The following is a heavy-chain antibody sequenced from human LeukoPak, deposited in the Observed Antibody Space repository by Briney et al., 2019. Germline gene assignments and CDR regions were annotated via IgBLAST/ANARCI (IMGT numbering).Heavy chain of an antibody. J-gene: IGHJ4*02. CDR3: TREKYAYYDSSGFDY. V-gene: IGHV3-72*01. CDR2: TKNKVNSYST. CDR1: GFTFSDHY. Sequence: GGSLRLSCAASGFTFSDHYMDWVRQAPGKGLGWVGRTKNKVNSYSTEYAASVKGRFTISRDGSKNSLHLRMNSLKTEDTAVYYCTREKYAYYDSSGFDYWGQGTLVTVSS. D-gene: IGHD3-22*01.